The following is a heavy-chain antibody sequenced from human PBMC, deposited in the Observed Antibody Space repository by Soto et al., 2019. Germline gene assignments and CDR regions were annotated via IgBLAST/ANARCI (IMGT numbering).Heavy chain of an antibody. V-gene: IGHV4-34*01. D-gene: IGHD6-13*01. CDR2: INHSGST. CDR3: ASSSSWYIYVY. CDR1: GGSFSGYY. J-gene: IGHJ4*02. Sequence: PSETLSLTCAVYGGSFSGYYCSGIRQPPGKGLEWIGEINHSGSTNYNPSLKSRVTISVDTSKNQFSLKLSSVTAADTAVYYCASSSSWYIYVYWGQGTLVTVSS.